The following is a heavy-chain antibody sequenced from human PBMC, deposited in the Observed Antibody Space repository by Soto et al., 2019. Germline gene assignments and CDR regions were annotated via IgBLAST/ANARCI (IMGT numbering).Heavy chain of an antibody. CDR1: GGSINNYY. V-gene: IGHV4-59*01. J-gene: IGHJ6*03. D-gene: IGHD4-4*01. Sequence: PSATLSLTCPVSGGSINNYYWNWIRQPPGKGMEWVGYVYYTGTAKYNPSLQSRVSISVDTSKNQFSLQLSSVTAADTAVYYCARYMSTVSLANYYYYMDVWGKGTTVTVS. CDR3: ARYMSTVSLANYYYYMDV. CDR2: VYYTGTA.